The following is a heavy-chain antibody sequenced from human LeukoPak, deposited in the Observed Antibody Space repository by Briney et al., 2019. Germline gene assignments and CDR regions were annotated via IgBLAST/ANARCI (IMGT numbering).Heavy chain of an antibody. J-gene: IGHJ4*02. D-gene: IGHD3-9*01. CDR1: GFAFTNYA. CDR3: AKWGDYDILTGYYVPDY. V-gene: IGHV3-23*01. Sequence: GGSMRLSWVASGFAFTNYAMSWVRQAPGKGLEWVSAITGRDGNSHYADSVKGRLTISRDNSKNTVYLRVNSLRAEDTAVYYCAKWGDYDILTGYYVPDYWGQGTLVTVSS. CDR2: ITGRDGNS.